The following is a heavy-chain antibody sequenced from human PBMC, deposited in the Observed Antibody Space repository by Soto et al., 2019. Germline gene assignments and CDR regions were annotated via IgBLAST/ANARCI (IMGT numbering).Heavy chain of an antibody. V-gene: IGHV3-23*01. Sequence: GGSLRLSCAASGFTFSSYAMSWVRQAPGKGLEWVSAISGSGGSTYYADSVKGRFTISRDNSKNTLYLQMNSLRAEDTAVYYCAKRVDYYDSSGYYRYFDYWGQGTRVTVSS. CDR2: ISGSGGST. D-gene: IGHD3-22*01. J-gene: IGHJ4*02. CDR3: AKRVDYYDSSGYYRYFDY. CDR1: GFTFSSYA.